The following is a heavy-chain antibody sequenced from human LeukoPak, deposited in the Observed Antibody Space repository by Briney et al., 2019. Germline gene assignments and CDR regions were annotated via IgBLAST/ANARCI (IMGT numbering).Heavy chain of an antibody. Sequence: GGSLRLSCVASGFTFSNYGMHWVRQAPGKGLEWVAVIPDDGSNKYYPDSAKGRFTISRDNSKSTLNLQMDSLRIEDTAVYYCAKVGFTGSYMYAFDMWGQGTMVTVSS. CDR2: IPDDGSNK. J-gene: IGHJ3*02. CDR1: GFTFSNYG. D-gene: IGHD1-26*01. V-gene: IGHV3-30*18. CDR3: AKVGFTGSYMYAFDM.